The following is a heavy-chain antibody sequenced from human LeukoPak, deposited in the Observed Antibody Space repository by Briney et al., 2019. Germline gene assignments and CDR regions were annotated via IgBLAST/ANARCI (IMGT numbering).Heavy chain of an antibody. CDR3: TKNQYSGTIITPLDPFDV. D-gene: IGHD3-10*01. V-gene: IGHV1-2*04. Sequence: ASVKVSCKASGYTFTGYYMHWVRQAPGQGLEWMGWINPNSGGTNYAQKFQGWVTMTRDTSISTAYMELSRLRSDDTAVYYCTKNQYSGTIITPLDPFDVWGQGTMVTVSS. CDR1: GYTFTGYY. CDR2: INPNSGGT. J-gene: IGHJ3*01.